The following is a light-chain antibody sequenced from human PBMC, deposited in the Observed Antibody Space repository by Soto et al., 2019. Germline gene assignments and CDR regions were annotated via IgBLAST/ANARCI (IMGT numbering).Light chain of an antibody. CDR2: GAS. Sequence: EIVLTQSPGTLSLSPGERATLSCRASQSVSGSYLDWYQQKPGQAPRLLMYGASNRATGIPDRFSGSGSGADFTLTINRLEPEDFAVYYCQQYDNSYTFGQGTKLEIK. CDR3: QQYDNSYT. V-gene: IGKV3-20*01. J-gene: IGKJ2*01. CDR1: QSVSGSY.